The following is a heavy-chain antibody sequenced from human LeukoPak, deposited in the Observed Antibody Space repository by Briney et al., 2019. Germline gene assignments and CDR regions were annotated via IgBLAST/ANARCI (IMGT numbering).Heavy chain of an antibody. CDR1: GFTFSSYS. CDR2: ISSSSSYI. V-gene: IGHV3-21*01. Sequence: PGGSLRLSCAASGFTFSSYSMNWVRQAPGKGLEWVSSISSSSSYIYYADSVKGRFTISRDNAKNSLYLQMNSLRAEDTAVYYCARDRGGIAARQRQFYRQKTFDYWGQGTLVTVSS. D-gene: IGHD6-6*01. J-gene: IGHJ4*02. CDR3: ARDRGGIAARQRQFYRQKTFDY.